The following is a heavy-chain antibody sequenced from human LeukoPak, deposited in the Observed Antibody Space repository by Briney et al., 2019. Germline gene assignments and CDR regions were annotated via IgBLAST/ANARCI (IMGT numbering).Heavy chain of an antibody. V-gene: IGHV1-2*06. CDR2: INPNSGGT. D-gene: IGHD3-3*01. Sequence: ASVKVSCKASGYTFTGYYMHWVRQAPGQGLEWMGRINPNSGGTNYAQKFQGRVTMTRDTSISTAYMELSSLRSEDTAVYYCARVGFLGYYDFWSGYNFGMDVWGQGTTVTVSS. J-gene: IGHJ6*02. CDR3: ARVGFLGYYDFWSGYNFGMDV. CDR1: GYTFTGYY.